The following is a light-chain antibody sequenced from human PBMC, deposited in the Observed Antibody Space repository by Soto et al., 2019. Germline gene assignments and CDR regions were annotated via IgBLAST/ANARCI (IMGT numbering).Light chain of an antibody. Sequence: QSVLTQPASVSASPGQSITISCTGTSSDIGGYNYVSWYQQHPGEAPKLIIYEVTNRPSGVSDRFSGSKSGNTASLTISGLQAEDEADYYCSSYRSSSTLGVFGGGTKVTVL. CDR3: SSYRSSSTLGV. CDR2: EVT. J-gene: IGLJ3*02. CDR1: SSDIGGYNY. V-gene: IGLV2-14*03.